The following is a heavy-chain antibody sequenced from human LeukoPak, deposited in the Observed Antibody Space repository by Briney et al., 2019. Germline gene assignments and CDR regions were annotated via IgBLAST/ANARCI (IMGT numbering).Heavy chain of an antibody. V-gene: IGHV4-31*03. CDR1: GGSVSSGGYY. D-gene: IGHD4-11*01. CDR2: IYYSGST. CDR3: ARQKTGGSNYHNYYYGMDV. Sequence: SETLSLTCTVSGGSVSSGGYYWSWLRQHPGKGLEWFGYIYYSGSTYYNPSLKSRVTISVDTSKNQFSLKRSSVTAADTAVHYCARQKTGGSNYHNYYYGMDVWGKGTTVTVSS. J-gene: IGHJ6*04.